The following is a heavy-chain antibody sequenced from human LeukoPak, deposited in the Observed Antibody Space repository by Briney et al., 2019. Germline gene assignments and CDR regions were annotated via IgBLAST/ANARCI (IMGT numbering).Heavy chain of an antibody. CDR2: ISGSGNRT. V-gene: IGHV3-23*01. J-gene: IGHJ6*02. D-gene: IGHD3-10*01. CDR3: ARDLREDYYYGMDV. Sequence: GGSLRLSCAASGFTFSSYAMSWVRQAPGKGLEWVSSISGSGNRTYYADSVKGRFTISRDNSKNTLYLQMNSLRAEDTAVYYCARDLREDYYYGMDVWGQGTTVTVSS. CDR1: GFTFSSYA.